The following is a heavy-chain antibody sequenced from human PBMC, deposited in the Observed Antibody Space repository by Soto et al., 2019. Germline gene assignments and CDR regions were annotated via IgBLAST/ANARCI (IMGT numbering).Heavy chain of an antibody. J-gene: IGHJ6*02. Sequence: ASVKVSCKASGYTFTGYYMHWVRQALGQGLEWMGWINPNSGGTNYAQKFQGWVTMTRDTSISTAYMELSRLRSDDTAVYYCARGGHLILDLLPLFGTDVWGQGTTVTVYS. V-gene: IGHV1-2*04. CDR1: GYTFTGYY. D-gene: IGHD3-3*01. CDR3: ARGGHLILDLLPLFGTDV. CDR2: INPNSGGT.